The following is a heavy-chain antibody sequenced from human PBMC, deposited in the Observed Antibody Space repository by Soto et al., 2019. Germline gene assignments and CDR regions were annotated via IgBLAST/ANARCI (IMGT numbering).Heavy chain of an antibody. CDR3: ARDNTIFGVVIPLDAFDI. Sequence: GASVKVSCKASGYTFTSYGISWVRQAPGQGLEWMGWISAYNGNTNYAQKLQGRVTMTTDTSTSTAYMELRSLRSDDTAVYYCARDNTIFGVVIPLDAFDIWGQGTMVTXSS. CDR2: ISAYNGNT. D-gene: IGHD3-3*01. J-gene: IGHJ3*02. V-gene: IGHV1-18*01. CDR1: GYTFTSYG.